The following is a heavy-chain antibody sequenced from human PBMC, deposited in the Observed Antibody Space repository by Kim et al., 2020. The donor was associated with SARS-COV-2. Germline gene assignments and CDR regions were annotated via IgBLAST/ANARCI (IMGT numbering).Heavy chain of an antibody. J-gene: IGHJ4*02. Sequence: GGSLRLSCAASGFNFGIYWMSWVRQSPGKGLEWVANIKADGSEKNFVYSVKGRFTISRDNAKKSLFLQMNSLRVEDTAVYYCVSTQTFDYWGQGNLVIIS. CDR3: VSTQTFDY. CDR2: IKADGSEK. CDR1: GFNFGIYW. V-gene: IGHV3-7*01.